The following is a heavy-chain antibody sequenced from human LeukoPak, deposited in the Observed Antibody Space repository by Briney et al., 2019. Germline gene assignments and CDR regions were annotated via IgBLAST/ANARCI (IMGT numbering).Heavy chain of an antibody. J-gene: IGHJ5*02. CDR3: ARGGRVVPAAISWFDP. Sequence: SETLSLTCAVYGGSFSGYYWSWIRQPLGKGLEWIGEINHSGSTNYNPSLKSRVTISVDTSKNQFSLKLSSVTAADTAVYYCARGGRVVPAAISWFDPWGQGTLVTVSS. CDR1: GGSFSGYY. V-gene: IGHV4-34*01. D-gene: IGHD2-2*01. CDR2: INHSGST.